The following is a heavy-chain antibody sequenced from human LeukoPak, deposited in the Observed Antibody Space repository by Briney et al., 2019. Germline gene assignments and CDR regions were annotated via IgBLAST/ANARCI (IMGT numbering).Heavy chain of an antibody. Sequence: SSETLSLTCAVSGYSISSGYYWGWIRKPPGKGRGGIGSIFNSGSTYYNPSLTSRVTISVDTSKNQFSLKLSSVTAADTAVYYCARHSPRYYYGSGSSLYYYYMDVWGKGTTVTVSS. CDR2: IFNSGST. CDR3: ARHSPRYYYGSGSSLYYYYMDV. D-gene: IGHD3-10*01. J-gene: IGHJ6*03. CDR1: GYSISSGYY. V-gene: IGHV4-38-2*01.